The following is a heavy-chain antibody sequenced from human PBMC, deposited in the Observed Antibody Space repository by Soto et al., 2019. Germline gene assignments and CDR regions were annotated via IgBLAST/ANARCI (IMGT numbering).Heavy chain of an antibody. V-gene: IGHV4-59*01. D-gene: IGHD6-6*01. J-gene: IGHJ6*02. CDR3: ARETSYSSSSGYYYYGMDV. CDR2: IYYSWST. Sequence: SETLSLTCTVSGGSISSYYWSWMRQPPGKGQEWIWYIYYSWSTNYNPSLKSRVTISVDTSTNQFSLKLSSVTAADTAVYYCARETSYSSSSGYYYYGMDVWGQGTTVTVSS. CDR1: GGSISSYY.